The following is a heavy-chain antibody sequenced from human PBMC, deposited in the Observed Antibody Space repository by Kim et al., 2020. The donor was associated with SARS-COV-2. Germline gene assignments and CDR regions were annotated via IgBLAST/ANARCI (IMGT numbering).Heavy chain of an antibody. V-gene: IGHV3-73*01. J-gene: IGHJ2*01. CDR1: GFTFSSST. CDR3: TRYYGDYGWYFDL. D-gene: IGHD4-17*01. CDR2: VRSKTNTYAA. Sequence: GGSLRLSCEASGFTFSSSTIHWVRQASGKGLEWVGLVRSKTNTYAATYAASLKGRFTISRDDSSNTANLQMNSLKSEDTAIYYCTRYYGDYGWYFDLWGRGTLVTVSS.